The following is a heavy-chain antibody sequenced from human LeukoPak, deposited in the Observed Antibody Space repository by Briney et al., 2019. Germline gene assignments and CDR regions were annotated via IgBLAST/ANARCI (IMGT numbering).Heavy chain of an antibody. J-gene: IGHJ4*02. V-gene: IGHV3-7*01. CDR3: ARDGVTGTTSYFDY. D-gene: IGHD1-20*01. Sequence: PGGSLRLSCVASAAFRSNWMSWVRKTPGKGLEWVANIKTDGRETYYVDSVKGRFTISRDNAKNSLYLQMNSLRAEDTAVYYCARDGVTGTTSYFDYWGQGTLVTVSS. CDR1: AAFRSNW. CDR2: IKTDGRET.